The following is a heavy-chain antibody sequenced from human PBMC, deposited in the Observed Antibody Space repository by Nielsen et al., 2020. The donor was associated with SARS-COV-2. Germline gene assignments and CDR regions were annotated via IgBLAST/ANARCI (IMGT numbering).Heavy chain of an antibody. CDR2: ISGSGGST. CDR1: GFTFSSYA. CDR3: AKDRERCSSSWSHAFDI. Sequence: GGSLRLSCAASGFTFSSYAMSWVRQAPGKGLEWVSAISGSGGSTYYADSVKGRFTISRDNSKNTLYLQMNSLRAEDTAVYYCAKDRERCSSSWSHAFDIWGQGTMVTVSS. V-gene: IGHV3-23*01. D-gene: IGHD6-13*01. J-gene: IGHJ3*02.